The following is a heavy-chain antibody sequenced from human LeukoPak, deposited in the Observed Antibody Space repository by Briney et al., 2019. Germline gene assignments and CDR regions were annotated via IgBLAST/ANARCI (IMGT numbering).Heavy chain of an antibody. CDR3: ARDLNSRAYYDFWSGYSDPNWFDP. CDR1: GGSISSYC. J-gene: IGHJ5*02. V-gene: IGHV4-4*07. CDR2: IYTSGST. Sequence: PSETLSLTCTVSGGSISSYCWSWIRQPAGKGLEWIGRIYTSGSTNYNPSLKSRVTMSVDTSKNQFSLKLSSVTAADTAVYYCARDLNSRAYYDFWSGYSDPNWFDPWGQGTLVTVSS. D-gene: IGHD3-3*01.